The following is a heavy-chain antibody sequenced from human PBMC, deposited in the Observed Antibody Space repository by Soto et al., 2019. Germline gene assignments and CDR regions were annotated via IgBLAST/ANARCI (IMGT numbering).Heavy chain of an antibody. J-gene: IGHJ4*02. CDR1: GFTFSSYA. CDR2: ISYDGSNK. D-gene: IGHD2-2*01. CDR3: SRVGYQFCFAY. Sequence: GGSLRLSCAASGFTFSSYAMPWVRQAPGKGLEWVAVISYDGSNKYYADSVKGRFTISRDNSKNTLYLQMNSLRAEDTAVYYYSRVGYQFCFAYWVQGLLVAVSS. V-gene: IGHV3-30-3*01.